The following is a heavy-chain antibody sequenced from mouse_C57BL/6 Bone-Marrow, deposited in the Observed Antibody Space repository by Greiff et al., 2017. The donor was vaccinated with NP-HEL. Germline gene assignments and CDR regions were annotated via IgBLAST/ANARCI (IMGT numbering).Heavy chain of an antibody. CDR3: ARAPHYYGSSWGFAY. J-gene: IGHJ3*01. CDR2: ISDGGSYT. D-gene: IGHD1-1*01. CDR1: GFTFSSYA. Sequence: EVMLVESGGGLVKPGGSLKLSCAASGFTFSSYAMSWVRQTPEKRLEWVATISDGGSYTYYPDNVKGRFTISRDNAKNNLYLQMSHLKSEDTAMYYCARAPHYYGSSWGFAYWGQGTLVTVSA. V-gene: IGHV5-4*03.